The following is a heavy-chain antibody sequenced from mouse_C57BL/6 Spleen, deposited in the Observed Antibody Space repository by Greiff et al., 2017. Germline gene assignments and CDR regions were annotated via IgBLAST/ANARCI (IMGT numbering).Heavy chain of an antibody. D-gene: IGHD1-1*01. CDR1: GYAFSSSW. Sequence: QVQLQQSGPELVKPGASVKISCKASGYAFSSSWMNWVKQRPGKGLEWIGRIYPGDGDTNYNGKFKGKATLTADKSSSTAYMQLSSLTSEDSAVYFCARYHYGWYFDVWGTGTTVTVSS. J-gene: IGHJ1*03. CDR2: IYPGDGDT. CDR3: ARYHYGWYFDV. V-gene: IGHV1-82*01.